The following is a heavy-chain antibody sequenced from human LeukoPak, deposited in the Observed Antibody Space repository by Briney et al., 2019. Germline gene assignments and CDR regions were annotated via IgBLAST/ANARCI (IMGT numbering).Heavy chain of an antibody. CDR3: AKEITNGNGWYVDY. D-gene: IGHD6-19*01. CDR1: GFTFRNFA. J-gene: IGHJ4*02. Sequence: GGSLRLSCAASGFTFRNFAMSWVRQAPGKGLEWLSGISGSGDSTRYADSVKGRFSTFRDNSRNTLLLQMRDLRAEDTAIYFCAKEITNGNGWYVDYWGQGTLVTVSS. CDR2: ISGSGDST. V-gene: IGHV3-23*01.